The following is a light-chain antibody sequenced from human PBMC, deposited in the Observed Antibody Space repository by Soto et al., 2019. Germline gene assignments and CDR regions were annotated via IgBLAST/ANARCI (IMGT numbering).Light chain of an antibody. CDR1: QSISTY. CDR2: AAI. Sequence: DIQRTQSPSSLSASVGDRVTITCRASQSISTYLNWYQQIPGKAPKLLIYAAISLQSGVPSRFSGSGSGTDFSLTISSLRPEDFATYHCQQTYSTPSTFGQGTKVDIK. V-gene: IGKV1-39*01. J-gene: IGKJ2*01. CDR3: QQTYSTPST.